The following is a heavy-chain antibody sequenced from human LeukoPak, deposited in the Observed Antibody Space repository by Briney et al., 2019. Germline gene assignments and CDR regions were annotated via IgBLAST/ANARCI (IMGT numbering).Heavy chain of an antibody. Sequence: GASVKVSCKASGYTFTSYYMHWVRQAPGQGLEWMGIINPSGGSTSYAQKFQGRVTMTRDMSTSTVYMELSSLRSEDTAVYYCAREGWIRFLEWLRPNWFDPWGQGTLVTVSS. CDR2: INPSGGST. J-gene: IGHJ5*02. D-gene: IGHD3-3*01. CDR1: GYTFTSYY. CDR3: AREGWIRFLEWLRPNWFDP. V-gene: IGHV1-46*01.